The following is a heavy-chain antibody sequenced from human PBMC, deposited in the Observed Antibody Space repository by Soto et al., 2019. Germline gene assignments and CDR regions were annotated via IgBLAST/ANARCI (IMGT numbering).Heavy chain of an antibody. CDR2: LNPHSGKT. D-gene: IGHD6-6*01. CDR3: ARVSSIAARRSFDS. CDR1: GYTFTIHD. J-gene: IGHJ4*02. Sequence: QVQLVQSGAEVKKPGASVKVSCKASGYTFTIHDIHWVRQAPGQGLEWMAGLNPHSGKTAYAQKFQGRLTMTGNASTSTAYMELSILRSEDTAMYYCARVSSIAARRSFDSWGQGTLVTVSS. V-gene: IGHV1-8*01.